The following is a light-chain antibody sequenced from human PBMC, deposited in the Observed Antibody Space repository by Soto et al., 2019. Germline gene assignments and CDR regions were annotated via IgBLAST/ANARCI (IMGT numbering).Light chain of an antibody. CDR3: QQSYITPWK. Sequence: DIEMTQSPPSLSASLGDRVTITCRASQSISTYLNWYQQKPGRAPDLLIYGASSLQSGVPSRFTGSGSETHFTLTISSLQPEDFAIYHCQQSYITPWKFGQGTKVEI. CDR2: GAS. CDR1: QSISTY. J-gene: IGKJ1*01. V-gene: IGKV1-39*01.